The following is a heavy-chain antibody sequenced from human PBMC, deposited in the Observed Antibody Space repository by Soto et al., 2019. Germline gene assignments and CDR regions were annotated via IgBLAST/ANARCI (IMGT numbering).Heavy chain of an antibody. V-gene: IGHV1-18*04. CDR2: ISAENQKT. CDR1: GYSFSTNG. J-gene: IGHJ4*02. Sequence: QVHLEQSGSEGKKPGASVTVSCKASGYSFSTNGISWVRQAPGHGLEWMGWISAENQKTNYAPKFQGRVTMTADTSTNTASMELRSLRSDDTAVYFCARVYSDYIDYWGQGTLVSVSS. CDR3: ARVYSDYIDY. D-gene: IGHD3-16*01.